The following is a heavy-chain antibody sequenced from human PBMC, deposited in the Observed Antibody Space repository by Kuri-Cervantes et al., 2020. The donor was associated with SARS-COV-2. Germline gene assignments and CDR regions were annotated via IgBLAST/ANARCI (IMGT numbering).Heavy chain of an antibody. CDR3: APPVGGNSVPST. CDR2: IYSGGST. Sequence: GGSLRLSCAASGFTVSSNYMSWVRQAPGKGLEWVSVIYSGGSTYYADSVKGRFTISRDNSKNTLYLQMNSLRAEGTAVYYCAPPVGGNSVPSTWGQGTLVTVSS. CDR1: GFTVSSNY. D-gene: IGHD4-23*01. V-gene: IGHV3-53*01. J-gene: IGHJ5*02.